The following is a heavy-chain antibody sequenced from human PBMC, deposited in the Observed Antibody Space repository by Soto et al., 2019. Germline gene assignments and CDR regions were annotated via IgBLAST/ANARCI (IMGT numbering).Heavy chain of an antibody. D-gene: IGHD3-10*01. CDR2: INHSGST. CDR3: ARGARGSGSYFISNRWFDP. Sequence: SETLSLTCAVYGGSFSGYYWSWIRQPPGKGLEWIGEINHSGSTNYNPSLKSRVTISVDTSKNQFSLKLSSVTAADTAVYYCARGARGSGSYFISNRWFDPWGQGTLVTVSS. CDR1: GGSFSGYY. J-gene: IGHJ5*02. V-gene: IGHV4-34*01.